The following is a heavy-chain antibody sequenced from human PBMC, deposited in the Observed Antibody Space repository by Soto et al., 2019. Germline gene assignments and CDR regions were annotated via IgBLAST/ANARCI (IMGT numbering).Heavy chain of an antibody. Sequence: QVQLVESGGGLVKPGGSLRLSCAASGFTFSDYYMSWIRQAPGKGLEWVSYISSSGSTIYYADSVKGRFTISRDNAKNSLYLQMNSLRAEDTAVYYCARDYYIVVVPAATQQTRCDAFDIWGQGTMVTVSS. CDR3: ARDYYIVVVPAATQQTRCDAFDI. CDR1: GFTFSDYY. CDR2: ISSSGSTI. D-gene: IGHD2-2*01. V-gene: IGHV3-11*01. J-gene: IGHJ3*02.